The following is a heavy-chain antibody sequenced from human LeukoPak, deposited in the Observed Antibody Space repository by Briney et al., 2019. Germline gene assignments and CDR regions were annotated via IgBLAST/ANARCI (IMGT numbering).Heavy chain of an antibody. J-gene: IGHJ4*02. V-gene: IGHV5-51*01. CDR2: IYPGDSDT. CDR3: ARHVISDSSGYDLDY. D-gene: IGHD3-22*01. CDR1: GYSFTSYW. Sequence: GESLKISCKGSGYSFTSYWIGWVRQMPGKGLEWMGIIYPGDSDTRYSPSFQGQVTISADKSISTAYPQWSSLKASDTAMYYCARHVISDSSGYDLDYWGQGTLVTVSS.